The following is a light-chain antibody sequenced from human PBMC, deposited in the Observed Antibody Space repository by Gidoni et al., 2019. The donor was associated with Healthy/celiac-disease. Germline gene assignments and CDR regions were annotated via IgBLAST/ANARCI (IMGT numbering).Light chain of an antibody. J-gene: IGKJ2*04. CDR1: QSVSSSY. Sequence: ILFTPSPGTLSLSPGERATLSCRASQSVSSSYLAWYQQKPGQAPRLLIYGASSRATGIPDRFSGSGSGTDFTLTISRLEPEDFAVYYCQQYGSSPMCSFGQGTKLEIK. CDR3: QQYGSSPMCS. V-gene: IGKV3-20*01. CDR2: GAS.